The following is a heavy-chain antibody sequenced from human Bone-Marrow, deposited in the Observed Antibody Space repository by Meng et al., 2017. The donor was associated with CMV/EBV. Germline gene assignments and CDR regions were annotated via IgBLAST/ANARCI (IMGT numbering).Heavy chain of an antibody. V-gene: IGHV5-51*01. CDR1: GYSFTSYW. D-gene: IGHD3-22*01. CDR2: IYPGDSDT. CDR3: ARKTSSGYYLHFDY. Sequence: GSGYSFTSYWIGWVRRMPGKGLEWMGIIYPGDSDTRYSPSYQGQVTISADKSISTAYLQWSSLKASDTAMYYCARKTSSGYYLHFDYWGQGTLVTVSS. J-gene: IGHJ4*02.